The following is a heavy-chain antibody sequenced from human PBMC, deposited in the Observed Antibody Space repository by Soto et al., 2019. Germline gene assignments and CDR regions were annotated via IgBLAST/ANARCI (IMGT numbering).Heavy chain of an antibody. CDR3: AKVPLYVLRYFDWHWGA. D-gene: IGHD3-9*01. CDR2: ISGSGGST. V-gene: IGHV3-23*01. J-gene: IGHJ6*04. CDR1: GFTFSSYA. Sequence: EVQLLESGGGLVQPGGSLRLSCAASGFTFSSYAMSWVRQAPGKGLEWVSAISGSGGSTYYADSVKGRFTISRDNSKNTLYLQMNSLRAEDTAVYYCAKVPLYVLRYFDWHWGAWGKGTTVTVSS.